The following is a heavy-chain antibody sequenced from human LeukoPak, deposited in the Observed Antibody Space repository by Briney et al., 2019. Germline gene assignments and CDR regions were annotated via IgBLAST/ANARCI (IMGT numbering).Heavy chain of an antibody. CDR2: IKSKTDGGTT. D-gene: IGHD1-1*01. Sequence: GESLRLSCAASGFTFSSYAMNWVRQAPGKGLEWVGRIKSKTDGGTTDYAAPVKGRFTISRDDSKNTLYLQMNSLKTEDTAVYYCTTGLTKEYFQHWGQGTLVTASS. J-gene: IGHJ1*01. CDR3: TTGLTKEYFQH. CDR1: GFTFSSYA. V-gene: IGHV3-15*07.